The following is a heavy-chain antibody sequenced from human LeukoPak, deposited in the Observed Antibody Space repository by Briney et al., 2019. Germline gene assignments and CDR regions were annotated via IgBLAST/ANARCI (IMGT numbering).Heavy chain of an antibody. V-gene: IGHV3-7*01. CDR1: GFTFSSYW. CDR2: IKQDGSEK. Sequence: GGSLRLSCAASGFTFSSYWMSWVRQAPGKGLEWVANIKQDGSEKYYVDSVKGRFTISRDNAKNSLYLQMNSLRAEDTAVYYCARALIQLSPYYYYYYMDVWGKGTTATVSS. CDR3: ARALIQLSPYYYYYYMDV. D-gene: IGHD5-18*01. J-gene: IGHJ6*03.